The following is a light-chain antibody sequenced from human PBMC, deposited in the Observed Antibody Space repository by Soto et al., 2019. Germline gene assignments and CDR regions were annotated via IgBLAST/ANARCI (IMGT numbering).Light chain of an antibody. CDR1: SSNIGSNY. V-gene: IGLV1-47*01. CDR2: RNS. J-gene: IGLJ2*01. CDR3: AAWDDSLSGVV. Sequence: QSVLTQPPSASGTPGQRVTISCSGSSSNIGSNYVYWYQQLPGTVPQLLIYRNSERPSGVTDRFSGSKSGTSASLAISGLRSEDEDDYYCAAWDDSLSGVVFGGGTKLTVL.